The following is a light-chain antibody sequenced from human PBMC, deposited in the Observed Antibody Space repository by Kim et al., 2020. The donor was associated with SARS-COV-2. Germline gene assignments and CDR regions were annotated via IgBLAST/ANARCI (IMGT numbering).Light chain of an antibody. J-gene: IGLJ2*01. CDR2: GKN. V-gene: IGLV3-19*01. CDR3: NSRDSRGNHP. CDR1: SLRSYY. Sequence: SSELTQDPAVSVALGQTVRITCQGDSLRSYYASWYQQKPGQAPVLVIYGKNNRPSGIPDRFSGSSSGNTASLPITGAQAEDEADYYCNSRDSRGNHPFGG.